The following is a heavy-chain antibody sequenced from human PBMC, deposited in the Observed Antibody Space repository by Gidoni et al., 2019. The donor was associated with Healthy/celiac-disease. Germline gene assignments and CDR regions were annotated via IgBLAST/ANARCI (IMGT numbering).Heavy chain of an antibody. CDR2: IYYSGST. CDR3: ARKNYDILPGAYYGMDV. CDR1: GGSISSSSYY. D-gene: IGHD3-9*01. J-gene: IGHJ6*02. V-gene: IGHV4-39*01. Sequence: QLQLQESGPGLVKPSDTLSLTCTVPGGSISSSSYYWGWIRQPPGKGLEWIGSIYYSGSTSYNTSLKIRVTISVDTSKNPFSLKLSSVTAADTAVYYCARKNYDILPGAYYGMDVWGQGTTVTVSS.